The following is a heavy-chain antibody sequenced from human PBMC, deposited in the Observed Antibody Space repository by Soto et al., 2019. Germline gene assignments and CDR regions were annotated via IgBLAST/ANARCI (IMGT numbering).Heavy chain of an antibody. Sequence: VGSLRLSCAASGFTVSSNYMSWVRQAPGKGLEWVSVIYSGGSTYYADSVKGRFTISRDNSKNTLYLQMNSLRAEDTAVYYCARGGISSPTYYYYGMDVWGQGTTVTVSS. CDR1: GFTVSSNY. D-gene: IGHD1-20*01. V-gene: IGHV3-53*01. CDR3: ARGGISSPTYYYYGMDV. CDR2: IYSGGST. J-gene: IGHJ6*02.